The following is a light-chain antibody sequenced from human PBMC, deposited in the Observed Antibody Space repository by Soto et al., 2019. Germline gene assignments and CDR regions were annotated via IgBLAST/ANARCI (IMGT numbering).Light chain of an antibody. J-gene: IGKJ3*01. CDR3: QQSSSTLSFT. Sequence: DIQMTQSPSSLSASVGDRVTITCRASQSISTYLNWYQQKPGKAPKLLIYAASSLQSGVPSRFSGSGSGTDFTLTISSLQPEDFATYYCQQSSSTLSFTFGPGTMVHIK. CDR1: QSISTY. CDR2: AAS. V-gene: IGKV1-39*01.